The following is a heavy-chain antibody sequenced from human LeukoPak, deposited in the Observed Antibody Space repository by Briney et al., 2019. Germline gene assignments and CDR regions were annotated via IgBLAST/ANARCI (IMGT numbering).Heavy chain of an antibody. CDR3: ARHTAVAGRRGWFDP. CDR2: IYYSGST. D-gene: IGHD6-19*01. V-gene: IGHV4-59*08. CDR1: GGSISSYY. Sequence: SETLSLTCTVSGGSISSYYWSWIRQPPGKGLEWIGYIYYSGSTNYNPSLKSRVTISVATSKNQFSLKLSSVTAADTAVYYCARHTAVAGRRGWFDPWGQGTLVTVSS. J-gene: IGHJ5*02.